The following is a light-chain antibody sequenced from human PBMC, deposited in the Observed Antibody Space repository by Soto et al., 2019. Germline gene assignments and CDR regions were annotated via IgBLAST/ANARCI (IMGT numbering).Light chain of an antibody. Sequence: EIVLTQSPGTLSVSPGERATLSCRASQSVSSNLACYQQKPGQAPRLLFYGASTWATGIPARFSGSGSETEFTLSISSLQAEDLAVYYCQQYNNWPGTFGQGTKVEIK. CDR2: GAS. CDR3: QQYNNWPGT. J-gene: IGKJ1*01. V-gene: IGKV3-15*01. CDR1: QSVSSN.